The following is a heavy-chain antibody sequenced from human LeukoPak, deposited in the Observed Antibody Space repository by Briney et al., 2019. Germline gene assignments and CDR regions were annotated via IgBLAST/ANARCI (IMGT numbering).Heavy chain of an antibody. J-gene: IGHJ3*02. CDR3: AICQPRKKITYYDFWSGYADAFDI. V-gene: IGHV3-23*01. Sequence: GGSLRLSCAASGFTFSSYAMTWVRQAPGKGLGRVSAITGSGGSPNYADSVKGRFTISRDNSKNTLYLQMNSLRAEDTAVYYCAICQPRKKITYYDFWSGYADAFDIWGQGTMVTVSS. CDR2: ITGSGGSP. D-gene: IGHD3-3*01. CDR1: GFTFSSYA.